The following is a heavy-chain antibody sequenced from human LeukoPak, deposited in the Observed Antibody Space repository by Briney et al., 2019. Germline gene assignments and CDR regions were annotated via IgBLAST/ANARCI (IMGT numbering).Heavy chain of an antibody. Sequence: SETLSLTCTVSGGSISSSSYYRGWIRQPPGKGLEWIASIYSSVTYYNPSLKSRVTISVDTSKNQFSLNLSSVTAADTAVYYCASRPFLWGFAYWGQGTLVTVSS. J-gene: IGHJ4*02. D-gene: IGHD3-16*01. CDR2: IYSSVT. CDR1: GGSISSSSYY. CDR3: ASRPFLWGFAY. V-gene: IGHV4-39*01.